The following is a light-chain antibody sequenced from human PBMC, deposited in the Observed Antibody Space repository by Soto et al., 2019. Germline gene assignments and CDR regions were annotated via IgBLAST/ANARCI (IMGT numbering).Light chain of an antibody. CDR1: QSISSW. J-gene: IGKJ2*01. CDR3: QQYKNYPYT. V-gene: IGKV1-5*03. CDR2: KAS. Sequence: DIQMTQSPSTLSASVGVRITITCRASQSISSWLAWYQRKPGKAPKLLIYKASSLQSGVPSRFSGSGSGTEFALTISSLQPDEFATYYCQQYKNYPYTFGQGTKLEIK.